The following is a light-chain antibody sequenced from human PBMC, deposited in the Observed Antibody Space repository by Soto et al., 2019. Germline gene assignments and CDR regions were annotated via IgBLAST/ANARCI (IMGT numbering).Light chain of an antibody. J-gene: IGLJ1*01. CDR3: SSYTSSSTSV. Sequence: ALTQPASVSGSPGQSITISCTGTSSDVGAYNYVSWYQQHPGKAPKLMIYEVSNRPSGVSNRFSGSKSGNTASLTISGLQAEDEADYYCSSYTSSSTSVFGAGTKVTVL. CDR1: SSDVGAYNY. V-gene: IGLV2-14*01. CDR2: EVS.